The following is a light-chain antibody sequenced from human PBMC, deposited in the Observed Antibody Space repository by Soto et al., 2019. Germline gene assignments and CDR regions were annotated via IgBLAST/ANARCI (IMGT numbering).Light chain of an antibody. Sequence: VTITCRASQSISSWLAWYQQKPGKAPKLLIYKASSLESGVPSRFSGSGSGTEFTLTISSLQPDDFATYYCQQYNNYPWTFGQGTKVAIK. V-gene: IGKV1-5*03. CDR3: QQYNNYPWT. J-gene: IGKJ1*01. CDR2: KAS. CDR1: QSISSW.